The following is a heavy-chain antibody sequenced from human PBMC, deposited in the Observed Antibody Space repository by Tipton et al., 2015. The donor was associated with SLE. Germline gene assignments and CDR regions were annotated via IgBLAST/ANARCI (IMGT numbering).Heavy chain of an antibody. J-gene: IGHJ4*02. V-gene: IGHV3-7*01. CDR2: INQDGSEK. Sequence: VQLVQSGGGLVQPGGSLRLSCAASGFTLGNYWMSWVRQAPGKRLEWVANINQDGSEKYYVDSVKGRFTISRDNAKKSLYLQMNSLRAEDTAMYYCARDLSGNDYWGQGTLVTVSS. CDR1: GFTLGNYW. CDR3: ARDLSGNDY. D-gene: IGHD6-19*01.